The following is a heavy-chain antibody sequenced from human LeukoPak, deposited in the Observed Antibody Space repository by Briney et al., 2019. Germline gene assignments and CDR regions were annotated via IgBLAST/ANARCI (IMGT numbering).Heavy chain of an antibody. CDR2: IRYDGSIT. CDR3: AKQWAVAGNRVPTIDY. Sequence: GGSLRLSCAASGFTFSSYGMYWVRQAPGKGLEWVAFIRYDGSITHYADSVKGRFTISRDNSKNTLYLQMNSLRPEDTAMYCCAKQWAVAGNRVPTIDYWGQGTLVTVSS. J-gene: IGHJ4*02. V-gene: IGHV3-30*02. D-gene: IGHD6-19*01. CDR1: GFTFSSYG.